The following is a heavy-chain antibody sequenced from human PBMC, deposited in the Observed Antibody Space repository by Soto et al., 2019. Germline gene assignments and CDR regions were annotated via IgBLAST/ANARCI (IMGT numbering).Heavy chain of an antibody. CDR2: ISSREVTV. V-gene: IGHV3-11*01. Sequence: GSLRLSCAASGFTFSNYYMTWIRQAPGKGLECLSYISSREVTVYYADSVKGRFTISRDNTKNSLYLQMTTLRDEDTAVYYCARVSASGWHVNGRDYFDSWGQGTLVTVSS. CDR3: ARVSASGWHVNGRDYFDS. J-gene: IGHJ4*02. D-gene: IGHD6-19*01. CDR1: GFTFSNYY.